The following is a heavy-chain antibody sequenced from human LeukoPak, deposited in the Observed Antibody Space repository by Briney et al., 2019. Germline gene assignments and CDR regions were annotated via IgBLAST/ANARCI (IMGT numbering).Heavy chain of an antibody. CDR2: ITAGGTAM. CDR3: ASSGSYRFDY. V-gene: IGHV3-48*02. CDR1: GITFSSYS. D-gene: IGHD1-26*01. J-gene: IGHJ4*02. Sequence: PGGSLRLSCGASGITFSSYSMNWVRQAPGKGLEWVSHITAGGTAMFYADSVKGRFTISRDNAKNSLYLQMNSLRDEDTAVYYCASSGSYRFDYWGQGTLVTVSS.